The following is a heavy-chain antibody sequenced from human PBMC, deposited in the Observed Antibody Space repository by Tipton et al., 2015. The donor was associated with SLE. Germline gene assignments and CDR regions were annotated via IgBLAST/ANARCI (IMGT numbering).Heavy chain of an antibody. CDR1: GFTFSSYG. D-gene: IGHD3-10*01. CDR2: IRYDGSNK. CDR3: ARDPMVRGVIPYYFDY. J-gene: IGHJ4*02. Sequence: GSLRLSCAASGFTFSSYGMHWVRQAPGKGLEWVAFIRYDGSNKYYADSVKGRFTISRDNSKNTLYLQMNSLRAEDTAVYYCARDPMVRGVIPYYFDYWGQGTLVTVSS. V-gene: IGHV3-30*02.